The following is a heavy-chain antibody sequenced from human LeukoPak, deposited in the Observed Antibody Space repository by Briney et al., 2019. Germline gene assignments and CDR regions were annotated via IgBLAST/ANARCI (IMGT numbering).Heavy chain of an antibody. CDR1: GGSISSGDYY. D-gene: IGHD3-22*01. J-gene: IGHJ4*02. Sequence: SQTLSLTCTVSGGSISSGDYYWSWIRQPPGKGLEWIGCIYYSGSTYYNPSLKSRVTISVDTSKNQFSLKLSSVTAADTAVYYCARGRDYYDSSGSIDYWGQGTLVTVSS. CDR2: IYYSGST. V-gene: IGHV4-30-4*01. CDR3: ARGRDYYDSSGSIDY.